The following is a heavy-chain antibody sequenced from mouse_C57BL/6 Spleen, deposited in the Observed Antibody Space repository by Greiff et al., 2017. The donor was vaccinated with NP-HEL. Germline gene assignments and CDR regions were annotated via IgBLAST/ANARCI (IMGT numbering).Heavy chain of an antibody. CDR2: IYPGDGDT. Sequence: QVQLQQSGPELVKPGASVKISCKASGYAFSSSWMNWVKQRPGKGLEWIGRIYPGDGDTNYNGKFKGKATLTADKSSSTAYMQLSSLTSEDSAVYFCARSGVLRYSMDYWGQGTSVTVSS. D-gene: IGHD1-1*01. J-gene: IGHJ4*01. CDR3: ARSGVLRYSMDY. CDR1: GYAFSSSW. V-gene: IGHV1-82*01.